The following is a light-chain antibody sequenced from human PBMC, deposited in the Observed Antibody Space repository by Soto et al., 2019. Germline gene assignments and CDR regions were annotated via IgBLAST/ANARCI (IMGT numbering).Light chain of an antibody. Sequence: DSQMTKAQSSLSACVGDRVAITFRASQSISSYLHWYQQKPGKAPKLLIYAASSLQSGVPARFSGSGSGTDFTLTIPSLPSEDFGVYYYHQHNHRWTFGQGTRLEIK. CDR3: HQHNHRWT. CDR2: AAS. CDR1: QSISSY. J-gene: IGKJ5*01. V-gene: IGKV1-39*01.